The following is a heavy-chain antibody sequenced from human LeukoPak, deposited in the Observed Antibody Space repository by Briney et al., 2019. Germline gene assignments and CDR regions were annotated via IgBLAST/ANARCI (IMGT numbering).Heavy chain of an antibody. CDR1: GDSVSSNSAA. D-gene: IGHD2-15*01. CDR3: ARESWDIEGYNWFDP. CDR2: TYYRSEWYN. V-gene: IGHV6-1*01. J-gene: IGHJ5*02. Sequence: SQTLSLTCAISGDSVSSNSAAWNWIRQSPSRCLEWLGRTYYRSEWYNDYAVSVKSRITINPHTSKNQFSMQLISVTTEDTSVYYCARESWDIEGYNWFDPWGQGTLVTVSS.